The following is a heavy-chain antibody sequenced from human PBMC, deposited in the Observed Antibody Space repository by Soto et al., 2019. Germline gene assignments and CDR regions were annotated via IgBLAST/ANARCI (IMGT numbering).Heavy chain of an antibody. J-gene: IGHJ1*01. Sequence: XESLKISCKGSGYSFNTYWIGWVRQMPGNGLEWMGIIYPDDSDTRYSLSIQGQVTISVDKSITTAYLQWSSLKASDTAMYYCARVILGGWYNDRNFQPWGQGTLVTVSS. CDR3: ARVILGGWYNDRNFQP. V-gene: IGHV5-51*01. CDR1: GYSFNTYW. CDR2: IYPDDSDT. D-gene: IGHD6-19*01.